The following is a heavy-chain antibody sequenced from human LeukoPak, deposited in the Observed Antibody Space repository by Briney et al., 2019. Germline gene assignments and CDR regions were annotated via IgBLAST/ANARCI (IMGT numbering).Heavy chain of an antibody. V-gene: IGHV3-30*02. J-gene: IGHJ6*03. Sequence: GGSLRLSCAASGFTFSSYGMHWVRQAPGKGLEWVAFIRYDGSNKYYADSVKGRFTISRDNSKNTLYLQMNSLRAEDTAVYYCAKDGSGSWRMLYYYYYYMDVWGKGTTVTISS. CDR2: IRYDGSNK. CDR1: GFTFSSYG. D-gene: IGHD6-13*01. CDR3: AKDGSGSWRMLYYYYYYMDV.